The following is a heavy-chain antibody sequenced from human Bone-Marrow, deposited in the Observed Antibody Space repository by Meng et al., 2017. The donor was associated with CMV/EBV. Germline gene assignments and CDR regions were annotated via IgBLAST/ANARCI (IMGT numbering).Heavy chain of an antibody. CDR2: INWNGGST. J-gene: IGHJ3*02. V-gene: IGHV3-20*04. D-gene: IGHD2-2*02. Sequence: GESLKISCAASGFTFDDYGMSWVRQAPGKGLEWVSGINWNGGSTGYTDSVKGRFTISRDNAKNSLYLQMNSLRAEDTALYYCAKDAGYCSSTSCYSAFDIWGQGTMVIVSS. CDR1: GFTFDDYG. CDR3: AKDAGYCSSTSCYSAFDI.